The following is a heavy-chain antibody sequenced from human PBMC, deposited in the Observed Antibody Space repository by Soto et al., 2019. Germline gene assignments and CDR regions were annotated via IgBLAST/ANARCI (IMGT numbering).Heavy chain of an antibody. Sequence: QVQLVQSGAEGKKPGSSVKVSCKASGGTFSSYAIIWVRQTPGQVLEWMGGIIPIFGTANYAQKFQGRVTITADKSTSTAYMELRSLRSEDQAVYYCARENNWLGPWGQGTLVTVSS. J-gene: IGHJ5*02. CDR1: GGTFSSYA. CDR2: IIPIFGTA. CDR3: ARENNWLGP. V-gene: IGHV1-69*06.